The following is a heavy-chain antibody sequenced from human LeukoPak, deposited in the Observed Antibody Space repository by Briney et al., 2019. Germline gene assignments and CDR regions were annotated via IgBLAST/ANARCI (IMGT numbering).Heavy chain of an antibody. D-gene: IGHD1-26*01. CDR2: IIPILGIA. CDR3: AREVGAIYYFDY. V-gene: IGHV1-69*04. CDR1: GYTFTSYG. Sequence: SVKVSCKAPGYTFTSYGISWVRQAPGQGLEWMGRIIPILGIANYAQKFQGRVTITADKSTSTAYMELSSLRSEDTAVYYCAREVGAIYYFDYWGQGTLVTVSS. J-gene: IGHJ4*02.